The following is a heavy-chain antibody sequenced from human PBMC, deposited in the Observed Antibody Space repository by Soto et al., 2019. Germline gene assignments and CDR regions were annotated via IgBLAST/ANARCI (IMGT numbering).Heavy chain of an antibody. CDR1: GCTFTRYD. J-gene: IGHJ6*02. CDR3: AKITMITFVGYYYYGMDV. V-gene: IGHV1-8*01. CDR2: MNPNSGNT. D-gene: IGHD3-22*01. Sequence: ASVKVSCKDSGCTFTRYDINWGRQATGQGLEWMGWMNPNSGNTGYAQKFQGRVTMTRNTSISTEYMELSSLRSEDTAVYYCAKITMITFVGYYYYGMDVWGQGSKVTVSS.